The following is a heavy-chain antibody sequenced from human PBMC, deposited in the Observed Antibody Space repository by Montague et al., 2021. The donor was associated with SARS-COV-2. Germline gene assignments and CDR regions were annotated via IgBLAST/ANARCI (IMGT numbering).Heavy chain of an antibody. J-gene: IGHJ4*02. Sequence: SETLSLTCAVYGGSFSGYYWTWIRQSPGKGLEWIAEINHSGTTNYNFNPSLRSRVTISVDTSKIQFSLKLSSVTAADTGVYCCARWDPQTLTLMGLRGKSASDYWGKGALVTVSS. CDR2: INHSGTT. D-gene: IGHD4-23*01. CDR1: GGSFSGYY. V-gene: IGHV4-34*01. CDR3: ARWDPQTLTLMGLRGKSASDY.